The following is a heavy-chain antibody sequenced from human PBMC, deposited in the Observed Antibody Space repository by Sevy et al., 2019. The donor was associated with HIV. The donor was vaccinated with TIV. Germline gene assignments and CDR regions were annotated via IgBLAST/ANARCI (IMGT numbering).Heavy chain of an antibody. CDR3: ARDFCSGGSCYSAFVY. D-gene: IGHD2-15*01. CDR1: GYTFNNYI. CDR2: VNTASGDT. J-gene: IGHJ4*02. V-gene: IGHV1-3*04. Sequence: ASVKVSCRGSGYTFNNYIIYWVRQAPGQSLEWMGWVNTASGDTKYAQKFQGRHIITTDTSARTVYMELNSLRSEDTAFYFCARDFCSGGSCYSAFVYWGQGTLVTVSS.